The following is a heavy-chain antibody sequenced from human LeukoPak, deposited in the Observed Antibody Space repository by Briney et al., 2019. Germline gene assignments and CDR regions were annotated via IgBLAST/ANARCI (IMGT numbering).Heavy chain of an antibody. CDR2: IFPSVAKT. V-gene: IGHV3-23*01. D-gene: IGHD1-1*01. CDR3: AKDRVTDNNWSFDM. CDR1: GFTFTTYS. J-gene: IGHJ3*02. Sequence: GGSLRLSLAASGFTFTTYSITWVRHAPGEGLEWVSSIFPSVAKTFYSDSLKGRFTISRDSSKNPMYLQMDRLRVEDTALYYCAKDRVTDNNWSFDMWGQGTMVTV.